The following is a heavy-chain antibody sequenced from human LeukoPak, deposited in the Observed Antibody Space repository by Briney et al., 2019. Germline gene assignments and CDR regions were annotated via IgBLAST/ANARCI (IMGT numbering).Heavy chain of an antibody. V-gene: IGHV3-48*01. CDR1: GFTFSNYS. J-gene: IGHJ4*02. D-gene: IGHD1-26*01. Sequence: GGSLRLSCAASGFTFSNYSMNWVRQAPGKGLEWVSYISRSSSIIYYADSVKGRFTISRDNAKNSLYLQMNSLRAEDTAVYYCAKDFSGSYNYWGQGTLVTVSS. CDR3: AKDFSGSYNY. CDR2: ISRSSSII.